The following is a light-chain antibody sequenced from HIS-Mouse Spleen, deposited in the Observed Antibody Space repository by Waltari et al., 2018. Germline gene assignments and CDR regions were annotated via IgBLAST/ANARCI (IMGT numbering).Light chain of an antibody. V-gene: IGLV1-51*01. CDR1: SSNIGNNY. CDR3: GTWDSSLSAWV. Sequence: QSVLTQPPSVSAAPGQKVTISCSGSSSNIGNNYVSWYQQLPGTAPKLLIYDNKKRPSGFPDRFSGSKSGTSATLGITGLQTGDEADYYCGTWDSSLSAWVFGGGTKLTVL. CDR2: DNK. J-gene: IGLJ3*02.